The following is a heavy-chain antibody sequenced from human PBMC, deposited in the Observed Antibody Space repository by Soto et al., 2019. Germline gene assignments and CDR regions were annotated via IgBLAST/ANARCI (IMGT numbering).Heavy chain of an antibody. CDR2: FDPEDGET. V-gene: IGHV1-24*01. J-gene: IGHJ3*02. CDR3: ATSDAWYAFDI. Sequence: GASVKVSCKASGYTLTELSMHWGRQAPGKGLEWMGGFDPEDGETIYAQKFQGRVTMTEDTSTDTAYMELSSLRSEDTAVYYCATSDAWYAFDIWGQGTMVTVSS. CDR1: GYTLTELS.